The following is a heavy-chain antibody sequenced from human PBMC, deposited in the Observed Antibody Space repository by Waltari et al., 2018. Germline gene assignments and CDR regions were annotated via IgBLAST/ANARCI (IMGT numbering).Heavy chain of an antibody. CDR3: AILLATVTTLMDSDY. J-gene: IGHJ4*02. CDR1: GFTFSSYS. CDR2: ISSISSYI. V-gene: IGHV3-21*01. Sequence: EVQLVESGGGLVKPGGSLRLSCAASGFTFSSYSMNWVRQAQGKGVEGVSSISSISSYIYYADSVKGRFTISRDNAKNSLYLQMNSLRAEDTAVYYCAILLATVTTLMDSDYWGQGTLVTVSS. D-gene: IGHD4-17*01.